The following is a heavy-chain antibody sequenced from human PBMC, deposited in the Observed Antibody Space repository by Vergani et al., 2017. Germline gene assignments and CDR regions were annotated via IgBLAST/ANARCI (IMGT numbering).Heavy chain of an antibody. CDR1: GGSISRYY. CDR3: ARTRDGYNAFWDY. D-gene: IGHD5-24*01. CDR2: IYYSGST. J-gene: IGHJ4*02. V-gene: IGHV4-59*01. Sequence: QVQLQESGPGLVKPSETLSLTCTVSGGSISRYYWSWIRQPPGKGLEWIGYIYYSGSTNYNPSLKSRVTISVDTSKNQFSLKLSSVTAADPAVYHRARTRDGYNAFWDYWGQGTLVTVSS.